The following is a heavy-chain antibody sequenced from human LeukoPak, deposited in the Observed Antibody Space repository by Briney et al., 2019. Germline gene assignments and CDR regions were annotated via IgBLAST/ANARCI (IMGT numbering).Heavy chain of an antibody. CDR1: GFTFSNYW. CDR2: IKPDGSEK. CDR3: AELGITMIGGV. D-gene: IGHD3-10*02. V-gene: IGHV3-7*01. J-gene: IGHJ6*04. Sequence: GGSLRLSCAASGFTFSNYWMTWFRQTPGKGLEWVGNIKPDGSEKYYVDSVKGRFTISRDNAKNSLYLQMNSLSAEDTAVYYCAELGITMIGGVWGKGTTVTISS.